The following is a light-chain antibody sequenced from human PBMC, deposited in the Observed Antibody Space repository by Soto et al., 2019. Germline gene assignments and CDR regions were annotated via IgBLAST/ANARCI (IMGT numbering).Light chain of an antibody. CDR1: MRDVGAYNL. Sequence: QSVLTQPASVSGSAGQSITISCSGTMRDVGAYNLVSWYQQHPGTAPKLIIYEVRNRPSGISSRFSGSRSGNTASLTISGLQSEDEADYYCSSSTSSNTFVFGTGTKVTVL. CDR3: SSSTSSNTFV. V-gene: IGLV2-14*01. J-gene: IGLJ1*01. CDR2: EVR.